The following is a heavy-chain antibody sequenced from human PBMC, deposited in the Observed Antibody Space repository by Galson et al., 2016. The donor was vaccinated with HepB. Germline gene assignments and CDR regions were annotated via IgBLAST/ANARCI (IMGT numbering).Heavy chain of an antibody. Sequence: PALVKPTQTLTVTCTFSGFSLSTSEMCVSWVRQPPGKALEWLALIDWDGDEYYSTSLETRLTISKDTSKNQVVLTMTNMDPVDTATYYCARSRAVAGTDYYYYVMDVWGQGTKVTVSS. J-gene: IGHJ6*02. CDR2: IDWDGDE. D-gene: IGHD6-19*01. CDR1: GFSLSTSEMC. V-gene: IGHV2-70*18. CDR3: ARSRAVAGTDYYYYVMDV.